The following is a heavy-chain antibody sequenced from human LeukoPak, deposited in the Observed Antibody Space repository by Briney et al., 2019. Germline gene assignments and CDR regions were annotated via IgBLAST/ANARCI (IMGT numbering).Heavy chain of an antibody. CDR1: GGXISSYY. CDR3: AREVAGIQLFDY. D-gene: IGHD5-18*01. CDR2: IYYSGST. V-gene: IGHV4-59*01. Sequence: PSETLSLTCTVSGGXISSYYCSWIRQPPGKGLEWIGTIYYSGSTKNNPYLKSRVTISVDTSKNQFSADTAVYYCAREVAGIQLFDYWGQGTLVTVSS. J-gene: IGHJ4*02.